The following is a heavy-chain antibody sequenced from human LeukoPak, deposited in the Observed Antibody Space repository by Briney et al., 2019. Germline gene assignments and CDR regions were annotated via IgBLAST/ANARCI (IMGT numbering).Heavy chain of an antibody. J-gene: IGHJ6*03. V-gene: IGHV5-51*01. CDR3: ASHTAARPYYYYMDV. CDR1: GYSFTSYW. CDR2: IYPGDSDT. D-gene: IGHD6-6*01. Sequence: GESLKISCKGSGYSFTSYWIGWVRQMPGKGLEWMGIIYPGDSDTRYSPFFQGQVTISADKSISTAYLQWSSLKASDTAMYYCASHTAARPYYYYMDVWGKGTTVTVSS.